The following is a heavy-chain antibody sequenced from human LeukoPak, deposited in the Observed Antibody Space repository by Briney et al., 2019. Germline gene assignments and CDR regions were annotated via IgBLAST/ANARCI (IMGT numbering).Heavy chain of an antibody. V-gene: IGHV3-23*01. J-gene: IGHJ6*03. CDR3: ARDKRITIFGVVNYYYYYMDV. CDR2: ISGSGGST. CDR1: GFTFSSCA. D-gene: IGHD3-3*01. Sequence: GSLRLSCAASGFTFSSCAMSWVRQAPGKGLEWVSAISGSGGSTYYADSVKGRFTISRDNSKNTLYLQMNSLRAEDTAVYYCARDKRITIFGVVNYYYYYMDVWGKGTTVTVSS.